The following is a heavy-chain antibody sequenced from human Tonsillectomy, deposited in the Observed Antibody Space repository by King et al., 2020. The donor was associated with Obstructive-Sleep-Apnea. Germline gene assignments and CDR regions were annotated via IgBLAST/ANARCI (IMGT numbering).Heavy chain of an antibody. V-gene: IGHV4-39*07. D-gene: IGHD5-18*01. CDR3: ARGYSYGLLSYYFDY. Sequence: QLQESGPGLVKPSETLSLTCTVSGGSISSSSYYWGWIRQPPGKGLEWIGSIYYRGSTYYNPSLKSRVTISVDTSKNQFSLKLSAVTAADTAVYYCARGYSYGLLSYYFDYWGQGTLVTVSS. CDR2: IYYRGST. CDR1: GGSISSSSYY. J-gene: IGHJ4*02.